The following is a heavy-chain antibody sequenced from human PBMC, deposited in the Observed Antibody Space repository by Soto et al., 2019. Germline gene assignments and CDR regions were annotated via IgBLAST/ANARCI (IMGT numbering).Heavy chain of an antibody. J-gene: IGHJ4*02. D-gene: IGHD6-19*01. V-gene: IGHV1-3*01. CDR3: ARGRIAVAPYIY. Sequence: RASVKVSWKASGYTFTSYAMHWVRQAPGQRLEWMGWINAGNGNTKYSQKFQGRVTITRDTSASTAYMELSSLRSEDTAVYYCARGRIAVAPYIYWGQGTLVTVSS. CDR1: GYTFTSYA. CDR2: INAGNGNT.